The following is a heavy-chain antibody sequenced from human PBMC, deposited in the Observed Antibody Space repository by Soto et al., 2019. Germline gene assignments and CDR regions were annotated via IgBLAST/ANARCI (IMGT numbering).Heavy chain of an antibody. Sequence: EVQLLESGGGLVQPGGSLRLSCAASGFTFSSYAMSWVRQAPGKXXXXXXXXSGSGGSTYYADSVKGRFTISRDNSKNTLYLQMNSLRAEDTAVYYCATVTKNAFDIWGQGTMVTVSS. CDR1: GFTFSSYA. CDR2: XSGSGGST. D-gene: IGHD4-17*01. J-gene: IGHJ3*02. V-gene: IGHV3-23*01. CDR3: ATVTKNAFDI.